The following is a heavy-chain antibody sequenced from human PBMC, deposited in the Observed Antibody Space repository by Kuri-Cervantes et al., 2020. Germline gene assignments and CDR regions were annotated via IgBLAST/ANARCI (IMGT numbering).Heavy chain of an antibody. D-gene: IGHD6-13*01. CDR2: ISWNSGSI. CDR1: GFTFDDYA. CDR3: ARGGSIAAAGTPYADY. Sequence: GGSLRLSCAASGFTFDDYAMHWVRQAPGKGLEWVSGISWNSGSIGYADSVKGRFTISRDNAKNSLYLRMNSLKAEDTALYYCARGGSIAAAGTPYADYWGQGTLVTVSS. V-gene: IGHV3-9*01. J-gene: IGHJ4*02.